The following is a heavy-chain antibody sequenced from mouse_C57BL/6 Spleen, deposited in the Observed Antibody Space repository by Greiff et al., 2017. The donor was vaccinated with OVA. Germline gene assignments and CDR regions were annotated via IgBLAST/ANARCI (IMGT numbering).Heavy chain of an antibody. CDR2: INPYNGGT. CDR3: ARGDDSPWFAY. CDR1: GYTFTDYY. D-gene: IGHD2-4*01. V-gene: IGHV1-19*01. Sequence: VQLKESGPVLVKPGASVKMSCKASGYTFTDYYMNWVKQSHGKSLEWIGVINPYNGGTSYNQKFKGKATLTVDKSSSTAYMELNSLTSEDSAVYYCARGDDSPWFAYWGQGTLVTVSA. J-gene: IGHJ3*01.